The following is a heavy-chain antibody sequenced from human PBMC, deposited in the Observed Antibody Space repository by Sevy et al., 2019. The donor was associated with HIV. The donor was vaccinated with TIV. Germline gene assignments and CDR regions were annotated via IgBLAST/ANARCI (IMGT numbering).Heavy chain of an antibody. J-gene: IGHJ4*02. CDR1: GFTFSAYY. D-gene: IGHD4-17*01. V-gene: IGHV3-11*06. CDR2: ISSGSTYT. CDR3: ARSRSNYGDYYFDY. Sequence: GGSLRLSCAASGFTFSAYYMTWIRQAPGNGLEWVSYISSGSTYTNYADSVKGRFTVSRDNAKNSLYLQMNSLRAEDTAVYYCARSRSNYGDYYFDYLGQGTLVTVSS.